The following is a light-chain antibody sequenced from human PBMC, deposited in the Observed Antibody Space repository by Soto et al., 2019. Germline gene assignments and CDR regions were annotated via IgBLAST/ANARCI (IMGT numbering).Light chain of an antibody. V-gene: IGKV1-33*01. J-gene: IGKJ4*01. CDR2: DAS. CDR3: XQYKYLPLT. CDR1: QDISNS. Sequence: DIQMTQSPSSLSASVGDRVTITCQASQDISNSLNWYQQRPGKAPKLLIYDASNLETGVPSRFSGSQSGTDFTFTISSLQPEDVATYXXXQYKYLPLTLGGGTKVEIK.